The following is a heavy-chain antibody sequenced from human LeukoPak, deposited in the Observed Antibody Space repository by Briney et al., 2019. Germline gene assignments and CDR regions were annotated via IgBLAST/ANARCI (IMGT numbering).Heavy chain of an antibody. J-gene: IGHJ3*02. D-gene: IGHD6-19*01. CDR2: IFPSDSGT. V-gene: IGHV5-51*01. Sequence: GESLKISCKGSGYSFTSYWIGWVRQMPGKGLEWMGIIFPSDSGTRYSPSFQGQVTISADKSISTAYLQWSSLKASDTAMYYCARHHSSGWTRDAFDIWGQGTMVTVSS. CDR1: GYSFTSYW. CDR3: ARHHSSGWTRDAFDI.